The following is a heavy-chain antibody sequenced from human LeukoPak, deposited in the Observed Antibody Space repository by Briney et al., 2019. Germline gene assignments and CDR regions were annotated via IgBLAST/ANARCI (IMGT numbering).Heavy chain of an antibody. Sequence: KSSETLSLTCAVYGGSFSDYYWTWIRQPPGRGLEWIGEINHSGSTKYSPSLRGRVTISVDTSENQFSLKVSSVTAADTAVYYCARAGPLITVAATPSFDYWGPGTLVTVSS. V-gene: IGHV4-34*01. CDR2: INHSGST. CDR3: ARAGPLITVAATPSFDY. J-gene: IGHJ4*02. CDR1: GGSFSDYY. D-gene: IGHD2-15*01.